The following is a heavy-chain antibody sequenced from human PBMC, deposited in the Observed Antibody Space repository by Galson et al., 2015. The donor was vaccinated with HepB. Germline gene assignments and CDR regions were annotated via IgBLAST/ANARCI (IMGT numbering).Heavy chain of an antibody. J-gene: IGHJ4*02. CDR3: AKGWGHDFWRPNTGVYFDY. D-gene: IGHD3-3*01. V-gene: IGHV3-30*18. CDR1: GFTFSSYG. CDR2: ISYDGSNK. Sequence: SLRLSCAASGFTFSSYGMHWVRQAPGKGLEWVAVISYDGSNKYYADSVKGRFTISRDNSKNTLYLQMNSLRAEDTAVYYCAKGWGHDFWRPNTGVYFDYWGQGTLVTVSS.